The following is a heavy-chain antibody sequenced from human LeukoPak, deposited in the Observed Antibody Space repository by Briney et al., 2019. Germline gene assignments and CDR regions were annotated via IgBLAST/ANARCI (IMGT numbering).Heavy chain of an antibody. CDR1: GGSISSGDYY. J-gene: IGHJ4*01. CDR3: ARADYYGSGSYYVFDY. CDR2: IYYSGST. Sequence: SQTLSLTCTVSGGSISSGDYYWSWIRQPPGKGLEWIGYIYYSGSTYYNPSLKSRVTISVDTSKSQFSLKLNSVTAADTAVYYCARADYYGSGSYYVFDYWGQGTLVTVSS. D-gene: IGHD3-10*01. V-gene: IGHV4-30-4*01.